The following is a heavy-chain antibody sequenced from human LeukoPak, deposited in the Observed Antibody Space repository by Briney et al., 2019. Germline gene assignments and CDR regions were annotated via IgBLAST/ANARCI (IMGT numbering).Heavy chain of an antibody. D-gene: IGHD5-24*01. CDR1: GGSFDNSYG. CDR3: ARGSDDYKLGNY. Sequence: PSETLSLSCTVSGGSFDNSYGWTWVRQPPGKGPEWIATIYSSEFTYYNPSLRSRVTISGDRSKNLFSLKLSSVTAADTAVYYCARGSDDYKLGNYWGQGTLVTVSS. CDR2: IYSSEFT. V-gene: IGHV4-39*01. J-gene: IGHJ4*02.